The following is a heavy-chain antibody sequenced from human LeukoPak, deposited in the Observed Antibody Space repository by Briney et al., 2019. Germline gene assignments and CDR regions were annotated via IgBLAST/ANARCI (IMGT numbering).Heavy chain of an antibody. D-gene: IGHD6-19*01. CDR2: ISSSSSYI. Sequence: PGGSLRLSCAASGFTFSSYSMNWVRQAPGKGLEWVSSISSSSSYIYYADSVKGRFTISRDNAKNSLYLQMDSMRAEDTAVYYCARDGSRVAGTTHFDYWGQGTLVTVSS. V-gene: IGHV3-21*01. J-gene: IGHJ4*02. CDR1: GFTFSSYS. CDR3: ARDGSRVAGTTHFDY.